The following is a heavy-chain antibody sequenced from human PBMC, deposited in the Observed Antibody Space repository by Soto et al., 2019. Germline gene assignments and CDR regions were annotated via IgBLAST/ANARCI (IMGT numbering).Heavy chain of an antibody. V-gene: IGHV1-69*13. CDR1: GGTFSSYA. J-gene: IGHJ4*02. CDR2: IIPIFGTA. Sequence: GASVKVSCKASGGTFSSYAISWVRQAPGQGLEWMGGIIPIFGTANYAQKFQGRVTITADESTSTAYMELSSLRSEDTAVYYCARGGPWIQQYHLDYWGQGTLVTVSS. D-gene: IGHD5-18*01. CDR3: ARGGPWIQQYHLDY.